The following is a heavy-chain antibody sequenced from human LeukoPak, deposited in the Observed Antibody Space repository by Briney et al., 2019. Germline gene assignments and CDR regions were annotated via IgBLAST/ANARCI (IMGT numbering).Heavy chain of an antibody. CDR1: GGSISSGGYY. D-gene: IGHD4-17*01. Sequence: SGTLSLTCTVSGGSISSGGYYWSWIRQHPGKGLEWIGYIYYSGSTYYNPSLKSRVTISVDTSKNQFSLKLSSVTAADTAVYYCARAGTTVMYFDYWGQGTLVTVSS. V-gene: IGHV4-31*03. CDR3: ARAGTTVMYFDY. J-gene: IGHJ4*02. CDR2: IYYSGST.